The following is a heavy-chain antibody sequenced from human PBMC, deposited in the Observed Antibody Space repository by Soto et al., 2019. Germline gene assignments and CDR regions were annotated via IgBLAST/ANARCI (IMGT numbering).Heavy chain of an antibody. CDR1: GGSISSGGYS. D-gene: IGHD1-26*01. V-gene: IGHV4-30-2*02. Sequence: PSETLSLTCAVSGGSISSGGYSWSWIRQPPGKGLEWIGYIYHSGNTYYNPSLKSRVTISRDNSKNTLYLQMNSLRAEDTAVYYCVKGIGNYWALDYWGQGTLVTVSS. CDR3: VKGIGNYWALDY. CDR2: IYHSGNT. J-gene: IGHJ4*02.